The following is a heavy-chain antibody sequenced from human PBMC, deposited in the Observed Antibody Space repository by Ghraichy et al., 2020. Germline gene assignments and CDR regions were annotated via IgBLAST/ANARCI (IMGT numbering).Heavy chain of an antibody. J-gene: IGHJ4*02. CDR2: ISYDGSNK. Sequence: SLILSCAASGFIFSSYAMHWVRQAPGKGLEWVAVISYDGSNKYYPDSVKGRFTISRDNSKNTLYLQMNSLRAEDTAVYYCARSLVLPRPDFDYWGQGALVTVSS. D-gene: IGHD2/OR15-2a*01. CDR1: GFIFSSYA. V-gene: IGHV3-30-3*01. CDR3: ARSLVLPRPDFDY.